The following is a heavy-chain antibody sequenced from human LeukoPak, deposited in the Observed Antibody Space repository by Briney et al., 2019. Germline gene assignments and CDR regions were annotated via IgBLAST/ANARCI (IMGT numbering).Heavy chain of an antibody. CDR1: GYTLSGYW. CDR3: ARAGGYASSWAY. Sequence: GGSLRLSCADTGYTLSGYWVSWVRQAPGKGLEWVANIKQDGSEKNYVDSVKGRFTISRDNAKNSLDLQMNSLRAEDTAVYYCARAGGYASSWAYWGQGTLVTVSS. V-gene: IGHV3-7*01. CDR2: IKQDGSEK. J-gene: IGHJ4*02. D-gene: IGHD5-12*01.